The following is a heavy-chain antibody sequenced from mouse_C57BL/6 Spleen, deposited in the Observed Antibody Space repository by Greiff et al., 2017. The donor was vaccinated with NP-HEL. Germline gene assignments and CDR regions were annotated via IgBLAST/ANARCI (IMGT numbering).Heavy chain of an antibody. V-gene: IGHV3-6*01. CDR1: GYSITSGYY. CDR2: ISYDGST. Sequence: EVKLLESGPGLVKPSQSLSLTCSVTGYSITSGYYWNWIRQLPGNILEWMGYISYDGSTNYNPSLKNPISITRDTSKNQFCLKLKSVTTEDTATCYCASDAGAWFAYWGQGTLVTVSA. CDR3: ASDAGAWFAY. J-gene: IGHJ3*01.